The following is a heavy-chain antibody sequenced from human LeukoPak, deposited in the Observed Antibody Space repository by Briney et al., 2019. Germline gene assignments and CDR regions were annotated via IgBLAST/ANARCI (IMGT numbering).Heavy chain of an antibody. J-gene: IGHJ4*02. D-gene: IGHD6-13*01. CDR2: INPNSGST. V-gene: IGHV1-2*02. Sequence: ASVKVSCKASGYTFTGYYMHWVRQAPGQGLEWMGWINPNSGSTNYAQKFQGRVTMTRDTSISTAYMELSRLTSDDTAVYYCARAGIAAAILTWGQGTLVTVSS. CDR1: GYTFTGYY. CDR3: ARAGIAAAILT.